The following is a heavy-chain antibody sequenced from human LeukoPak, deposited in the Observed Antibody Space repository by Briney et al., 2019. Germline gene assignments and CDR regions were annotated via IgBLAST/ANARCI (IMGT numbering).Heavy chain of an antibody. D-gene: IGHD3-16*02. CDR3: AKKYYDYVWGSYPDY. V-gene: IGHV3-64*04. CDR2: ISSNGGST. CDR1: GFTFSSYA. Sequence: PGGSLRLSCSASGFTFSSYAMHWVRQAPGKGLEYVSAISSNGGSTYYADSVKGRFTITRDNSKNTLYLQMNSLRAEDTAVYYCAKKYYDYVWGSYPDYWGQGTLVTVSS. J-gene: IGHJ4*02.